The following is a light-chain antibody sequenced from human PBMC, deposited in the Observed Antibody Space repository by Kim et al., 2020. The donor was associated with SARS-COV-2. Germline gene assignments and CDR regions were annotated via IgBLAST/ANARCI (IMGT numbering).Light chain of an antibody. CDR2: QNN. CDR3: QAWDSSTAV. V-gene: IGLV3-1*01. CDR1: KWGDKY. J-gene: IGLJ2*01. Sequence: ASPRQTASITCSGDKWGDKYSCWYQQKPGQSPVMVIYQNNKRPSWIPERFSGSNSVNAATLTISGTQAVDEADYYCQAWDSSTAVFGGGTQLTVL.